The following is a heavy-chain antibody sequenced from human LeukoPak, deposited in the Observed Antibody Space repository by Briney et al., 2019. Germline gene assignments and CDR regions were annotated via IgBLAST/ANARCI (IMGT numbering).Heavy chain of an antibody. CDR3: ARVLDHYYDSSGYWGDAFDI. J-gene: IGHJ3*02. D-gene: IGHD3-22*01. CDR1: GFTFNSYA. Sequence: GGSLRLSCAASGFTFNSYAMTWVRQAPGKGLEWASLISDSGGRIYYADSVKGRFTISRDNSKNTLYLQMNSLRAEDTALYYCARVLDHYYDSSGYWGDAFDIWGQGTMVTVSS. CDR2: ISDSGGRI. V-gene: IGHV3-23*01.